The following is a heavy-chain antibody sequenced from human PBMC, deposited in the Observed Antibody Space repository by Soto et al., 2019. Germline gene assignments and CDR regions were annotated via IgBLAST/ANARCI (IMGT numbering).Heavy chain of an antibody. Sequence: EVQLVESGGGLVQPGGSLRLSCAASGFAFNSYALYWVRQAPGKGLEYVSVISGNGGGTYYADSVKGRFTISRDNAKNTLYVQMGSLRAEDMAVYYCAQVLAYPRGYLDYWGQGTLVTVSS. J-gene: IGHJ4*02. V-gene: IGHV3-64*07. CDR1: GFAFNSYA. CDR3: AQVLAYPRGYLDY. D-gene: IGHD3-3*01. CDR2: ISGNGGGT.